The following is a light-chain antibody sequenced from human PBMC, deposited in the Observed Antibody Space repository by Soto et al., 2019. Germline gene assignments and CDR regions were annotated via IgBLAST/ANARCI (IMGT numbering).Light chain of an antibody. V-gene: IGKV3-11*01. Sequence: EIVLTQSPATLSLSPGERATLSCRASQSVSSYLAWYQQQPGQAPRLLIYDASNRATGIPARFSGSGSGTDFSLTISSLDPEDFAVYYCQQRSNWPPYTFGQGTKLEIK. J-gene: IGKJ2*01. CDR3: QQRSNWPPYT. CDR2: DAS. CDR1: QSVSSY.